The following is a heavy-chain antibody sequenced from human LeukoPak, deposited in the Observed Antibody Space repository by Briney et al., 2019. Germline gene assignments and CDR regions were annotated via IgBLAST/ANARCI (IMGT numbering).Heavy chain of an antibody. J-gene: IGHJ6*02. CDR1: GYTFTGYY. D-gene: IGHD3-10*01. CDR2: MNPNSGNT. V-gene: IGHV1-8*02. CDR3: ARGGELFKTYYYYGMDV. Sequence: GASVKVSCKASGYTFTGYYMHWVRQATGQGLEWMGWMNPNSGNTGYAQKFQGRVTMTRNTSISTAYMELSSLRSEDTAVYYCARGGELFKTYYYYGMDVWGQGTTVTVSS.